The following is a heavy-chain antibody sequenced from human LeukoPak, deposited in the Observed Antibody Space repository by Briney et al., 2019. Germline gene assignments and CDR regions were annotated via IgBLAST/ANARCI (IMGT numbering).Heavy chain of an antibody. CDR3: VRDVSRRIGMDI. D-gene: IGHD2/OR15-2a*01. V-gene: IGHV3-21*01. J-gene: IGHJ6*02. Sequence: GGSLRLSCLASGFSFNSYTMNWVREAPGKGLEWVSTISPVSTYTWYAESVKGRFTISRDNPKNSLYLQMDSLRAEDTAVYYCVRDVSRRIGMDIWGQGTTVTVSS. CDR1: GFSFNSYT. CDR2: ISPVSTYT.